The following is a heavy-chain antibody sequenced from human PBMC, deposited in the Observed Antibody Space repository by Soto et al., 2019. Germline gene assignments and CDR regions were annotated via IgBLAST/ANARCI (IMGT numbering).Heavy chain of an antibody. CDR3: VRMTSMMYFFDH. CDR2: ISEGGGYT. J-gene: IGHJ4*02. Sequence: GGSLRLSCAASGFTFSNSPMSWVRQAPGKGLEWVSGISEGGGYTPYSDSVRGRFTISRDNSKNTAYLQMDSLKVEDTAVYYCVRMTSMMYFFDHWGQGAQVTVSS. CDR1: GFTFSNSP. V-gene: IGHV3-23*01. D-gene: IGHD4-17*01.